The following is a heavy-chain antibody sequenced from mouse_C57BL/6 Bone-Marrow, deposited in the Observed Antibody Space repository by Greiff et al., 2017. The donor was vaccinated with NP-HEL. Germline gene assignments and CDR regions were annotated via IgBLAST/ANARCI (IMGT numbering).Heavy chain of an antibody. D-gene: IGHD2-2*01. J-gene: IGHJ3*01. CDR2: IYPGNSDT. CDR1: GYTFTSYW. V-gene: IGHV1-5*01. Sequence: VQLKQSGTVLVRPGASVKMSCKTSGYTFTSYWMHWVKQRPGQGLEWIGAIYPGNSDTSYNQKFKGKAKLTAFTSASTAYMELSSLTNEDSAVYYDTGWVIYYGYDTGFAYWGQGTLVTVSA. CDR3: TGWVIYYGYDTGFAY.